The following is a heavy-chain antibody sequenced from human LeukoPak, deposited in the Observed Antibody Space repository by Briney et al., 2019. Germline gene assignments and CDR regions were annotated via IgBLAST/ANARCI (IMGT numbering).Heavy chain of an antibody. Sequence: GGSLRLSCAASGFTVSTNYMSWVRQAPGRGLEWVSVIYAGGTTYYADSVRGRFTISRDNSKNTLYLQMNSLRDEDTAVYYCARVNSGYDPAPYWGQGTLVTVSS. CDR2: IYAGGTT. CDR3: ARVNSGYDPAPY. CDR1: GFTVSTNY. J-gene: IGHJ4*02. D-gene: IGHD5-12*01. V-gene: IGHV3-53*01.